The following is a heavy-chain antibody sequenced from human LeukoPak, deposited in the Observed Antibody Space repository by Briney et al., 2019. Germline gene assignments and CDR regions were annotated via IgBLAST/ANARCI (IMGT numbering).Heavy chain of an antibody. Sequence: GESLKISCKGSGYSFTSYWIGWVRQMPGKGLEWMGIIYPGDSDTRYSPSFQGQVTLSADKSISTAYLQWSSLKASDTAMSYCARRLAGAGTTWFAPGGQGPLVTVSS. CDR2: IYPGDSDT. CDR1: GYSFTSYW. V-gene: IGHV5-51*01. CDR3: ARRLAGAGTTWFAP. J-gene: IGHJ5*02. D-gene: IGHD6-19*01.